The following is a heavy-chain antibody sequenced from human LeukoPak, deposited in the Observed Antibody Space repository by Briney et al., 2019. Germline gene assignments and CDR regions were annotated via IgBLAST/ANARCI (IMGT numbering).Heavy chain of an antibody. CDR2: ISYDGSNK. Sequence: GGSLRLSCAASGFTFSSYAMHWVRQAPGKGLEWVAVISYDGSNKYYADSVKGRFTIPRDNARNSLYLQMNGLRAEDTAVYYCAKATSSCSGSYTGDYWGQGTLVTVSS. D-gene: IGHD1-26*01. J-gene: IGHJ4*02. CDR3: AKATSSCSGSYTGDY. V-gene: IGHV3-30-3*01. CDR1: GFTFSSYA.